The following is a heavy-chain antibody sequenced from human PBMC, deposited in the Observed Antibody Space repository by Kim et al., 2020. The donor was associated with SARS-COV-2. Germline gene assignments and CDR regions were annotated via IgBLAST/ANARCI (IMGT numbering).Heavy chain of an antibody. CDR2: MNPNSGNT. J-gene: IGHJ6*02. D-gene: IGHD6-19*01. Sequence: ASVKVSCKASGYTFTSYDINWVRQATGQGLEWMGWMNPNSGNTGYAQKFQGRVTMTRNTSISTAYMELSSLRSEDTAVYYCARGSYSSGWYRQQSLYYYYGMDVWGQGTTVTVSS. CDR3: ARGSYSSGWYRQQSLYYYYGMDV. CDR1: GYTFTSYD. V-gene: IGHV1-8*01.